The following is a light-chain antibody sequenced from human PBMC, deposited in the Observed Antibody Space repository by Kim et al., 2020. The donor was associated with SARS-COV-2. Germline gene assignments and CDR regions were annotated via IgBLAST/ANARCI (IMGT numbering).Light chain of an antibody. CDR3: AAWDDSLSGRGVV. Sequence: LTISGSGSSSNIGSNYVYWYQQLPGTAPKLLIYRNNQRPSGVPDRFSGSKSGTSASLAISGLRSEDEADYYCAAWDDSLSGRGVVFGGGTQLTVL. V-gene: IGLV1-47*01. CDR1: SSNIGSNY. J-gene: IGLJ2*01. CDR2: RNN.